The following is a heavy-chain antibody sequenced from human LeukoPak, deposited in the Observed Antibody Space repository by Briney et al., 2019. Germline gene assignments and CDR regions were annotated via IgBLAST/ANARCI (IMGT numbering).Heavy chain of an antibody. CDR2: ISSSGSSK. CDR3: ARDDADYFEY. J-gene: IGHJ4*02. Sequence: TGGSLRLSCVASGFTFSNFEMTWVRQAPEKGLEWVSYISSSGSSKYYGDSVKGRFTISRGNAKNALYLQMNSLRAEDTAVYYCARDDADYFEYWGQGTLVTVSS. V-gene: IGHV3-48*03. CDR1: GFTFSNFE.